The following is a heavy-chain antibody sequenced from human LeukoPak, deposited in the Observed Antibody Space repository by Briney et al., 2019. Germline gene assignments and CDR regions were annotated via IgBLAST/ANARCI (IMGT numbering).Heavy chain of an antibody. CDR1: GFTFSSYA. Sequence: GGSLRLSCAASGFTFSSYAMSWVRQAPGKGLEWVAVISYDGSNKYYADSVKGRFTISRDNSKNTLYLQMNSLRAEDTAVYYCAKEYYSGYDYQYFQHWGQGTLVTVSS. D-gene: IGHD5-12*01. CDR2: ISYDGSNK. V-gene: IGHV3-30*18. CDR3: AKEYYSGYDYQYFQH. J-gene: IGHJ1*01.